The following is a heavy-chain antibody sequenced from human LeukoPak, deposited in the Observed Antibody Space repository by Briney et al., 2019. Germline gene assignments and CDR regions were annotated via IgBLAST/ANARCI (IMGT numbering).Heavy chain of an antibody. CDR1: GHTFASYG. Sequence: ASVKVSCKASGHTFASYGISWVRQAPGQGLEWMGWISGFNGNTNHAQNLQDRVTMTTDTSTSTAYTELRSLRSDDTAVYFCARVPNQYCTSRCYYTAFDIWGQGTMVTVSS. J-gene: IGHJ3*02. CDR3: ARVPNQYCTSRCYYTAFDI. CDR2: ISGFNGNT. D-gene: IGHD2/OR15-2a*01. V-gene: IGHV1-18*01.